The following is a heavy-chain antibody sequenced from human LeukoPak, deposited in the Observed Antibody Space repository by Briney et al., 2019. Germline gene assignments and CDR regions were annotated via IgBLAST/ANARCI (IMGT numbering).Heavy chain of an antibody. CDR1: GLTFSSYS. J-gene: IGHJ4*02. V-gene: IGHV3-23*01. Sequence: PGGSLRLSCAASGLTFSSYSMNWVRQAPGKGLEWVSAISGSGGSTYYADSVKGRFTISRDNSKNTLYLQMNSLRAEDTAVYYCATSGYGTYYFDYWGQGTLVTVSS. D-gene: IGHD1/OR15-1a*01. CDR2: ISGSGGST. CDR3: ATSGYGTYYFDY.